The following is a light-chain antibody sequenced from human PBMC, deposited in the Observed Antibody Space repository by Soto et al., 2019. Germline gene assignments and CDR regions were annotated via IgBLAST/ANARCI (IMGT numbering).Light chain of an antibody. V-gene: IGLV4-69*01. CDR2: LNSDGSH. CDR3: QTWDTGIRV. Sequence: QLVLTQSPSASASLGASVKLTCTLSSGHSNYVIAWHQQQPEKGPRYLMKLNSDGSHSKGDGIPDRVSGSRSGADRYLTISSFHSQDEAYYYCQTWDTGIRVFGGGTKLTVL. CDR1: SGHSNYV. J-gene: IGLJ2*01.